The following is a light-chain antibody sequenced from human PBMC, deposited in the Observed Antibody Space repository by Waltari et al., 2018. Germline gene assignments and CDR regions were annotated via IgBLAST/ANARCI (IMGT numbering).Light chain of an antibody. CDR1: NIGGKN. CDR2: REK. J-gene: IGLJ7*01. Sequence: SYDLTQPLSVSVALGQTARISCGGNNIGGKNVHWYQQKAGQAPLLVNYREKNRPGRIPERFSGSNSENTATLTISRAQAADEADYYCQVWDSGTAVFGGGTQLTVL. V-gene: IGLV3-9*01. CDR3: QVWDSGTAV.